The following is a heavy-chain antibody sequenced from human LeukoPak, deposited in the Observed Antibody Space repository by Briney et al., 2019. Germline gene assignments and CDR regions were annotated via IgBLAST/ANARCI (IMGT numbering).Heavy chain of an antibody. CDR3: ARDPWTNSDYDGFDY. J-gene: IGHJ4*02. CDR1: GFRFENYN. Sequence: PGGSLRLSCAASGFRFENYNMNWVRQAPGRGLEWVSSISSSSSYIYYADSVKGRFTISRDNAKNSQYLQMNSLRAEDTAVYYCARDPWTNSDYDGFDYWGQGTLVTVSS. D-gene: IGHD5-12*01. V-gene: IGHV3-21*01. CDR2: ISSSSSYI.